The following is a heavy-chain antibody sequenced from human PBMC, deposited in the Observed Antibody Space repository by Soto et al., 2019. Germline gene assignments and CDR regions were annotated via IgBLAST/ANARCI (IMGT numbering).Heavy chain of an antibody. V-gene: IGHV1-18*01. CDR3: ARDSGYSSSSDGFDY. CDR2: ITAYNGNN. CDR1: GYTFAESG. Sequence: GAAGKVSCEASGYTFAESGSSWGRQAPGQGIEWMGWITAYNGNNNYAQKLQGRATMTTATSTSTAYMELRSLRSDDTAVYYCARDSGYSSSSDGFDYWGQGTLVTVSS. D-gene: IGHD6-6*01. J-gene: IGHJ4*02.